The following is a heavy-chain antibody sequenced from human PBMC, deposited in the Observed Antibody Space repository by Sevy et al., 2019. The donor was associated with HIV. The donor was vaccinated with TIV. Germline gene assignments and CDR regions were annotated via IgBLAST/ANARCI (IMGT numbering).Heavy chain of an antibody. CDR1: GFTFSSCG. J-gene: IGHJ3*02. CDR3: ARVFAPGIAARTEYDAFDI. V-gene: IGHV3-33*01. CDR2: IWYDGSNK. Sequence: GESLKISCAASGFTFSSCGMHWVRQAPGKGLEWVAVIWYDGSNKYYADSVKGRFTISRDNSKNTLYLQMNSLRAEDTAVYYCARVFAPGIAARTEYDAFDIWGQGTMVTVSS. D-gene: IGHD6-6*01.